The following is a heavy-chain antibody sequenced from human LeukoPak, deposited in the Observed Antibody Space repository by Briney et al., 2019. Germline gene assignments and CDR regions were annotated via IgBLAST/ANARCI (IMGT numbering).Heavy chain of an antibody. J-gene: IGHJ4*02. CDR3: SRDDY. V-gene: IGHV1-18*01. CDR1: GYTLIRYN. Sequence: GPVKVSCRASGYTLIRYNITWVRQAPGQGLEWMGWISAHNGNTNYAQKFQGRVTMTTDTSTSTAYMDLSSLRSDDTAVYYCSRDDYWGQGTLVTVSS. CDR2: ISAHNGNT.